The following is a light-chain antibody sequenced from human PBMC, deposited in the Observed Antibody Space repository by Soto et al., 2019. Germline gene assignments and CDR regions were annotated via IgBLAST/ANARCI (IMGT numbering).Light chain of an antibody. CDR1: QSIGSY. Sequence: DIQMTQSPSSLSASVGDRVTVTCLASQSIGSYLNGYQQKPGKAPKLLIYAASGLQSGVPSRFSGSGSGTDFILTITSLQPGDSATYYCQQSYIAPWTVGQGTKVDSK. J-gene: IGKJ1*01. CDR2: AAS. V-gene: IGKV1-39*01. CDR3: QQSYIAPWT.